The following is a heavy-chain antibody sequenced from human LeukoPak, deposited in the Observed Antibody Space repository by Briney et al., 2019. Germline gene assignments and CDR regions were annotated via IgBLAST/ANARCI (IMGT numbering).Heavy chain of an antibody. CDR3: AKSVYHSGNY. Sequence: PGGSLRLSCAASGFTICTYGMSWVRQAPGKGLEWVSSISGGTTYYADSVKGRFTISRDNSKNTVSLQMNSLRAEDTAVYYCAKSVYHSGNYWGQGTLVTVSS. CDR1: GFTICTYG. J-gene: IGHJ4*02. D-gene: IGHD3-10*01. CDR2: ISGGTT. V-gene: IGHV3-23*01.